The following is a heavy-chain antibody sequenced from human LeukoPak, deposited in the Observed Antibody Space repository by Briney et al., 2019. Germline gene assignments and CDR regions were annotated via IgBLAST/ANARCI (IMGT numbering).Heavy chain of an antibody. D-gene: IGHD4-11*01. CDR3: ARGDYSDYVTLDY. Sequence: PGGSLRLSCAASGFTFSDHYMDWVRQAPGKGLVWVSRINGDGTRTSYADSVRGRFTISRDNAKNTLYLQMNSLRAEDTAVYYCARGDYSDYVTLDYWGQGTLVAVSS. J-gene: IGHJ4*02. V-gene: IGHV3-74*01. CDR1: GFTFSDHY. CDR2: INGDGTRT.